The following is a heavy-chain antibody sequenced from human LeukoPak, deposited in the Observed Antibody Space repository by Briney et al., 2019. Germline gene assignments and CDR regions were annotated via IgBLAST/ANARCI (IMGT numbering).Heavy chain of an antibody. CDR1: GGSISSYY. CDR3: ARHLSGGNDAFDI. J-gene: IGHJ3*02. D-gene: IGHD4-23*01. Sequence: PSETLSLTCTVSGGSISSYYWSWIRQPPGKGLEWIGYIYYSGSTNYNPSLKSRVTISVDTSKNQFSLKLSSVTAADSAVYYCARHLSGGNDAFDIWGQGTMVTVSS. CDR2: IYYSGST. V-gene: IGHV4-59*08.